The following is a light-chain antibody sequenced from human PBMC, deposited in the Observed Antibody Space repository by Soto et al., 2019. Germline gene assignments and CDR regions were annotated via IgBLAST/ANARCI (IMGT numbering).Light chain of an antibody. J-gene: IGLJ2*01. V-gene: IGLV2-14*03. CDR1: SSDIGGYHY. Sequence: QSVLTQPASVSGSPGQSITISCTGSSSDIGGYHYVSWYQQYPDKAPKLMIYDVNNRPSGVSDRFSGSKSGNTASLTISGLQAEDEADYYCSSYTNTGTYVVFGGGTKLTVL. CDR2: DVN. CDR3: SSYTNTGTYVV.